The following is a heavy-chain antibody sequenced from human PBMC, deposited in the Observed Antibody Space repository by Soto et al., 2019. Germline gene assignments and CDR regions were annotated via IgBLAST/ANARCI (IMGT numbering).Heavy chain of an antibody. CDR1: GGTFNSYA. D-gene: IGHD3-10*01. V-gene: IGHV1-69*01. CDR2: IIPIFGTA. Sequence: QVQLVQSGAEVKKPGSSVKVSCKASGGTFNSYAISWVRQAPGQGLEWMGGIIPIFGTANYAQKFQGRVTITADESTSTAYMELSSLRSEDTAVYYCARLTLSRGYYYYGMDVWGQGTTVTVSS. CDR3: ARLTLSRGYYYYGMDV. J-gene: IGHJ6*02.